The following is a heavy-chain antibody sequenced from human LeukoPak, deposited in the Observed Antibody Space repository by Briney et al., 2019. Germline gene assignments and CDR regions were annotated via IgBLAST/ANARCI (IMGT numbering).Heavy chain of an antibody. J-gene: IGHJ6*02. CDR3: ARSNLYSSSSRDYYGMDV. Sequence: GGSLRLSCAASGFTFSSYDMHWVRQATGKGLEWVSAIGTAGDTYYPGSVKGRFTISRENAKNSLYLQMNSLRAEDTAVYYCARSNLYSSSSRDYYGMDVWGQGTTVTVSS. CDR1: GFTFSSYD. V-gene: IGHV3-13*01. CDR2: IGTAGDT. D-gene: IGHD6-6*01.